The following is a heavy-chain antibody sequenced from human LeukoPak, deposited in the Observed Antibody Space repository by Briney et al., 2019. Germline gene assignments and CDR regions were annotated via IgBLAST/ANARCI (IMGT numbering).Heavy chain of an antibody. CDR2: INAGNGNT. V-gene: IGHV1-3*01. J-gene: IGHJ5*02. Sequence: ASVKVSCKASGYTFTSYAMHWVRQAPGQRLEWMGWINAGNGNTKYSQKFQGRVTITRDTSASTAYMELSSLRSEDTAVYYCAREGGITIFGVVNWFDPWGQGTLVTVSS. CDR1: GYTFTSYA. D-gene: IGHD3-3*01. CDR3: AREGGITIFGVVNWFDP.